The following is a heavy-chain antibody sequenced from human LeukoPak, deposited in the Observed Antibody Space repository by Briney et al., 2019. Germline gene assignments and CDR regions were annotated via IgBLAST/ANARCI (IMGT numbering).Heavy chain of an antibody. Sequence: SETLSHTCTVSGGSISSYYWSWIRQPPGKGLEWIGYIYYSGSTNYNPSLKSRVTISVDTSKNQFSLKLSSVTAVDTAVYYCARDIRGWFDPWGQGTLVTVSS. CDR2: IYYSGST. J-gene: IGHJ5*02. V-gene: IGHV4-59*01. CDR3: ARDIRGWFDP. CDR1: GGSISSYY. D-gene: IGHD2-21*01.